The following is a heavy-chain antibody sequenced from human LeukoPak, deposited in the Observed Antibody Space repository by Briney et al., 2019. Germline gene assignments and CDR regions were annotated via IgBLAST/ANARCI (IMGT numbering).Heavy chain of an antibody. V-gene: IGHV3-23*01. CDR2: ISGSGGST. CDR3: AKSHSSGWSLPCDY. D-gene: IGHD6-19*01. Sequence: GGSLRLSCAASRFTFSTYAMSWVRQAPGKGLEWVSAISGSGGSTYYADSVKGRFAISRDNSKNTLYLQMNNLRVEDTAVYYCAKSHSSGWSLPCDYWGQGTLVTVSS. CDR1: RFTFSTYA. J-gene: IGHJ4*02.